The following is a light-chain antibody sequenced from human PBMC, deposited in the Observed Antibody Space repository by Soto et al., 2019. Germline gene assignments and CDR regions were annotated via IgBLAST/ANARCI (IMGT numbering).Light chain of an antibody. J-gene: IGKJ4*01. CDR3: QQYNTWPPVT. Sequence: EIVMTQSPATLSVSPGERATLSCRASQSVSSNLAWYQQKPGQAPRLLIYGASTRATGIPARFSGSGSGTEFTLTISSLQSEDFAVYYCQQYNTWPPVTFGGGTKVEIK. CDR1: QSVSSN. CDR2: GAS. V-gene: IGKV3-15*01.